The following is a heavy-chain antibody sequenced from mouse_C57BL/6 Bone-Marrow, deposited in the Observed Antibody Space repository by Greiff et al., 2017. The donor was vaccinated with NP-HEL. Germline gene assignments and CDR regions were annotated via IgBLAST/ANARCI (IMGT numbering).Heavy chain of an antibody. V-gene: IGHV1-82*01. CDR3: ARGGLPAWFAY. J-gene: IGHJ3*01. D-gene: IGHD2-4*01. CDR1: GYAFSSSW. Sequence: QVQLKASGPELVKPGASVKISCKASGYAFSSSWMNWVKQRPGKGLKWIGRIYPGDGDTNYNGKFKGKATLTADKSSSTAYMQLSSLTSEDSAVYFCARGGLPAWFAYWGQGTLVTVSA. CDR2: IYPGDGDT.